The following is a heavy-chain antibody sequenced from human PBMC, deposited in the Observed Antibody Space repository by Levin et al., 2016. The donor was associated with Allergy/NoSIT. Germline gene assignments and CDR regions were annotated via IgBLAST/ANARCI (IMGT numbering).Heavy chain of an antibody. CDR3: AKAMTINPNDY. Sequence: VRQAPGKGLEWVSAISGSGGSTYYADSVKGRFTISRDNSKNTLYLQMNSLRAEDTAVYYCAKAMTINPNDYWGQGTLVTVSS. CDR2: ISGSGGST. J-gene: IGHJ4*02. V-gene: IGHV3-23*01.